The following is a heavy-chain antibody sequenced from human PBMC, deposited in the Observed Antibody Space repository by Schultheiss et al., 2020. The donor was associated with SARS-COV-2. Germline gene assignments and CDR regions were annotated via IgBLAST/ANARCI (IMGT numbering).Heavy chain of an antibody. Sequence: SETLSLTCTVSGGSISSGGYYWSWIRQPAGKGLEWIGSIYHSGSTNYNPSLKSRVTISVDRSKNQFSLKLSSVTAADTAVYYCAKTYGSGYSFDYWGQGTLVTVSS. CDR3: AKTYGSGYSFDY. V-gene: IGHV4-39*07. CDR2: IYHSGST. J-gene: IGHJ4*02. CDR1: GGSISSGGYY. D-gene: IGHD3-10*01.